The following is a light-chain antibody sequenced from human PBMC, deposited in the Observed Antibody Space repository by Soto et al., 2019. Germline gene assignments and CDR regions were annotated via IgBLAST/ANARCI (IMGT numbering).Light chain of an antibody. V-gene: IGKV3-20*01. CDR1: QSVSSSY. J-gene: IGKJ3*01. Sequence: EIVLTQSPGTLSLSPGERATLSCRASQSVSSSYLAWYQQKPGQAPRLLIYGASSRATGIPDRFSGSGSGTDFTLTISRLEPEDFAVYYCQQYGSSFTFGRGTKVHI. CDR2: GAS. CDR3: QQYGSSFT.